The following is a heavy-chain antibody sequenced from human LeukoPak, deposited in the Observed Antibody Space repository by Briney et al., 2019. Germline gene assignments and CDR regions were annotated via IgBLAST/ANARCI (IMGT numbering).Heavy chain of an antibody. CDR2: ISGSGGST. CDR1: GFTFSSYA. CDR3: AKDGAYCSSTSCYYALDI. Sequence: PGGSLRLSCAASGFTFSSYAMSWVRQAPGKGLEWVSAISGSGGSTYYADSVKGRFTISRDNSKNTLYLQMNSLRAEDTAVYYCAKDGAYCSSTSCYYALDIWGQGTMVTVSS. V-gene: IGHV3-23*01. D-gene: IGHD2-2*01. J-gene: IGHJ3*02.